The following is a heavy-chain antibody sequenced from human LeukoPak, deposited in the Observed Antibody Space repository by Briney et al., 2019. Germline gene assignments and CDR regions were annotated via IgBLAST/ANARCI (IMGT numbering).Heavy chain of an antibody. CDR1: GYTFNTYG. CDR3: ARADPPYYYGSGSYLGAFDI. CDR2: INPNSGGT. J-gene: IGHJ3*02. Sequence: ASVKVSCKASGYTFNTYGITWVRQAPGQGLEWMGWINPNSGGTNYAQKFQGRVTMTRDTSISTAYMELSRLRSDDTAVYYCARADPPYYYGSGSYLGAFDIWGQGTMVTVSS. V-gene: IGHV1-2*02. D-gene: IGHD3-10*01.